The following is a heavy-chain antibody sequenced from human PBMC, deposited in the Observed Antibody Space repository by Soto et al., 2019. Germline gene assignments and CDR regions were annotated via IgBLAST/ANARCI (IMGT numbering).Heavy chain of an antibody. J-gene: IGHJ4*02. CDR2: MNPNSGNT. V-gene: IGHV1-8*01. CDR3: VLRVPFAGY. CDR1: GYIFTSYD. D-gene: IGHD5-12*01. Sequence: GASVKVSCKASGYIFTSYDINWVRQATGQGLEWMGWMNPNSGNTGYAQKFQGRVTMTRNTSISTAYMDWSSLRSEDTAVYYCVLRVPFAGYWCQESVVTFSS.